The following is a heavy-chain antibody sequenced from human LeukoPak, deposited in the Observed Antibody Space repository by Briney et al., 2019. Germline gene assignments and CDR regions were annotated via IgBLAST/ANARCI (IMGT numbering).Heavy chain of an antibody. CDR3: ARARVTTVTTGSPFDY. D-gene: IGHD4-17*01. CDR1: GGSFSGYY. Sequence: SQTLSLTCAVYGGSFSGYYWSWIRQPPGKGLEWIGEINHIGSTNYNPSLKSRVTRSVDTSKSHFSLKLSSVTAADTAVYYCARARVTTVTTGSPFDYWGQGTLVTVSS. J-gene: IGHJ4*02. V-gene: IGHV4-34*01. CDR2: INHIGST.